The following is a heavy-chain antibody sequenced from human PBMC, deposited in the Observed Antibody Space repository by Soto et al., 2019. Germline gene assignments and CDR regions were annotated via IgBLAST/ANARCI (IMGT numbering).Heavy chain of an antibody. J-gene: IGHJ4*02. CDR3: ARHHSRWLQPDLDY. Sequence: SETLSLTCTVSGGSISSSSYYWGWIRQPPGKGLEWIGSIYYSGSTYYNPSLKSRVTISVDTSKNQFSLKLSSVTAADTAVYYCARHHSRWLQPDLDYWGQGTLVTVSS. CDR1: GGSISSSSYY. CDR2: IYYSGST. D-gene: IGHD1-1*01. V-gene: IGHV4-39*01.